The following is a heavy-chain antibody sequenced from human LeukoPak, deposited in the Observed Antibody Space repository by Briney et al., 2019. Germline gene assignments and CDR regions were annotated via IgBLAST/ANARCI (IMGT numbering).Heavy chain of an antibody. D-gene: IGHD6-6*01. CDR3: ARAASSEQGPFDY. V-gene: IGHV3-53*01. J-gene: IGHJ4*02. Sequence: TGGSLRLSCAASGFTASINYMNWVRQAPGKGLEWVSVIYSGGNTYYADSVKGRFTISRDNSKNTLYLQLNSLRAADTAVYYCARAASSEQGPFDYWGQGTLVTVSS. CDR1: GFTASINY. CDR2: IYSGGNT.